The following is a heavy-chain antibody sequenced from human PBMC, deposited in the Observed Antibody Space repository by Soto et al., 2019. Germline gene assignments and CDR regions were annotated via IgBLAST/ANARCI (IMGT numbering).Heavy chain of an antibody. V-gene: IGHV4-59*01. CDR3: ARGDIAARRGHYYYGMDV. Sequence: TSETLSLTCTVSGGSISSYYWSWIRQPPGKGLEWIGYIYYSGSTNYNPSLKSRVTISVDTSKNQFSLKLSSVTAADTAVYYCARGDIAARRGHYYYGMDVWGQGTTVTVSS. CDR1: GGSISSYY. J-gene: IGHJ6*02. D-gene: IGHD6-6*01. CDR2: IYYSGST.